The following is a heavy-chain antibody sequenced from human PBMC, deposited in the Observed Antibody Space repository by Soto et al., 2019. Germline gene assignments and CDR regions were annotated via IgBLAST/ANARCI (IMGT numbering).Heavy chain of an antibody. CDR1: GYSFTSYY. J-gene: IGHJ5*02. V-gene: IGHV1-46*01. CDR2: MNPSGGSA. Sequence: QVQLVQSGAEVKKPGASVKVSCKASGYSFTSYYMHWVRQAPGQGLEWVGIMNPSGGSASYAQKFQGRVIMTRDTPTSTDFMELSGLRSEDTAVYYCARDNGWFDPWGQGTLVTVTS. CDR3: ARDNGWFDP.